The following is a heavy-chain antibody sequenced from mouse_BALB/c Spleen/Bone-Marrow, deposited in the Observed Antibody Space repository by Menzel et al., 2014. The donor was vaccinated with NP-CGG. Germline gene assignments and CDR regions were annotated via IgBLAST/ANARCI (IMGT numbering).Heavy chain of an antibody. CDR2: ISPDSSTI. D-gene: IGHD1-2*01. CDR3: ASLHYYGFFAY. Sequence: EVQGVESGGGRVQPGGSLKLSCAASGFDFSRYWMSWVRQAPGKGLEWIGEISPDSSTINYTPSLKDKFIISRDNAKNTLYLQMSKVRSEDTALYYCASLHYYGFFAYWGQGTLVTVSA. J-gene: IGHJ3*01. V-gene: IGHV4-1*02. CDR1: GFDFSRYW.